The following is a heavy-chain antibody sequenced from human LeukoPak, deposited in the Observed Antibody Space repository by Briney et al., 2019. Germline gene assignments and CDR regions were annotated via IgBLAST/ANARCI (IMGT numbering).Heavy chain of an antibody. Sequence: ASVKVSCKASGYTFTSYGISWVRQAPGQGLEWMGRISAYNGNTNYAQKLQGRVTMTTDTSTSTAYMELRSLRSDDTAVYYCARGPNYYYDSSGDFDYWGQGTLVTVSS. J-gene: IGHJ4*02. D-gene: IGHD3-22*01. CDR2: ISAYNGNT. CDR3: ARGPNYYYDSSGDFDY. V-gene: IGHV1-18*01. CDR1: GYTFTSYG.